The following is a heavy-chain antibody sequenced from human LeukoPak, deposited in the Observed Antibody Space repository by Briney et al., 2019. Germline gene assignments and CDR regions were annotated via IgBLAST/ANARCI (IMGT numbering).Heavy chain of an antibody. D-gene: IGHD7-27*01. Sequence: SQTLSLTCDVSGGSISSGGYSWSWIRQPPGKGLEWIGYIYHSGSTYYNPSLKSRVTISVDRSKNQFSLKLSSVTAADTAVYYCARDRTAGDNWFDPWGQGTLVTVSS. V-gene: IGHV4-30-2*01. J-gene: IGHJ5*02. CDR1: GGSISSGGYS. CDR3: ARDRTAGDNWFDP. CDR2: IYHSGST.